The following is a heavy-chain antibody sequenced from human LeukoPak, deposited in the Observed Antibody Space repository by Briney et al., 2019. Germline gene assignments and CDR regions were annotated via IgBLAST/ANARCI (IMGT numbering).Heavy chain of an antibody. D-gene: IGHD3-9*01. CDR2: MNPNSGNT. Sequence: ASVKVSCKVSGYTFTSYDINWVRQATGQGLEWMGWMNPNSGNTGYAQKFQGRVTMTRNTSISTAYMELSSLRSEDTAVYYCARGPGGKLVKDYWGQGTLVTVSS. V-gene: IGHV1-8*01. CDR1: GYTFTSYD. CDR3: ARGPGGKLVKDY. J-gene: IGHJ4*02.